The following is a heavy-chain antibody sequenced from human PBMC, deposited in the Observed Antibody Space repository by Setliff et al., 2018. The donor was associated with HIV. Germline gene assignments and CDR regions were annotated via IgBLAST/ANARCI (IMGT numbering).Heavy chain of an antibody. Sequence: GGSLRLSCTASGFTFSRYSMNWVRQAPGKGLEWVAYITADSKIISYAESVKGRFTISRDNAKNSVYLQVNSLRVEDTAMYYWARDSPVSLYGTDYWGQGTLVTVSS. V-gene: IGHV3-48*01. D-gene: IGHD3-10*01. CDR1: GFTFSRYS. CDR2: ITADSKII. J-gene: IGHJ4*02. CDR3: ARDSPVSLYGTDY.